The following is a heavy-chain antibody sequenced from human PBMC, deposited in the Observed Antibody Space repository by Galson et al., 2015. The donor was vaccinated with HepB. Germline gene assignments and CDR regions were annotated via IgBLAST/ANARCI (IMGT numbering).Heavy chain of an antibody. V-gene: IGHV4-34*01. CDR1: GGSLSGYS. CDR2: INYSGAT. D-gene: IGHD3-22*01. CDR3: ARAQGGVSMIAVVVTSAYYYMDV. J-gene: IGHJ6*03. Sequence: SETLSLTCGVYGGSLSGYSWNWVRQSPGKGLEWIGEINYSGATKYNPSLQRRVTMSVDTSKNQFSLKLSSVTAADTALYFCARAQGGVSMIAVVVTSAYYYMDVWSKGATVTVSS.